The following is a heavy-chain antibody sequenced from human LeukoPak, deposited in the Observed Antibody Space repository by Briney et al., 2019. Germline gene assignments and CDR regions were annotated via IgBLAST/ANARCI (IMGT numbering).Heavy chain of an antibody. CDR2: ISAYNGNT. J-gene: IGHJ4*02. CDR3: ARLRSAPELDH. CDR1: GYTLTSYG. V-gene: IGHV1-18*01. Sequence: GASVTVSCTASGYTLTSYGISWVRQAPGQGLEWMGWISAYNGNTNYAQKLQGRVTMTTDTSTSTDYLELRSLRSDDTAVYYCARLRSAPELDHWGQGTLVTVSS.